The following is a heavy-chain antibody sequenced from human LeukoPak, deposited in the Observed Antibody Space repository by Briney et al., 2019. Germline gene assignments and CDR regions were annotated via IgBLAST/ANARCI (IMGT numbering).Heavy chain of an antibody. Sequence: GGSLRLSCAASGFTVSSNYMSWVRQAPGKGLEWVSVIYSGDSTYYADSVKGRFTISRDNSKNTLYLQMSSLRAEDTAVYYCVKFSITMVRGVTERGYWGQGTLVTVSS. CDR2: IYSGDST. CDR3: VKFSITMVRGVTERGY. D-gene: IGHD3-10*01. V-gene: IGHV3-53*05. CDR1: GFTVSSNY. J-gene: IGHJ4*02.